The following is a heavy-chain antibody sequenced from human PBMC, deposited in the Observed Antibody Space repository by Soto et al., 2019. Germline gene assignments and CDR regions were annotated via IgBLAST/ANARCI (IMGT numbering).Heavy chain of an antibody. J-gene: IGHJ4*02. V-gene: IGHV4-39*01. CDR2: IYYSGKT. CDR3: AKNLPRTGRFDY. Sequence: SETLSLTCTLSGASITSTTYFWAWIRKPPGKGLEWVGGIYYSGKTHYNPSLKSRVTISVDRSKNQFSLQMSSVTAADTAVYYCAKNLPRTGRFDYWGQGSLVTVSS. CDR1: GASITSTTYF.